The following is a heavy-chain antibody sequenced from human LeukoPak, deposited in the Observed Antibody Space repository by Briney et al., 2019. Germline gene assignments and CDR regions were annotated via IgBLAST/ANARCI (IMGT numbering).Heavy chain of an antibody. CDR1: GFTVSSNY. J-gene: IGHJ4*02. V-gene: IGHV3-53*01. D-gene: IGHD3-10*01. CDR3: ARDSVNSLWFGELFKGFDY. Sequence: PGRSLRLSCAASGFTVSSNYMSWVRQAPGKGLEWVSVIYSGGSTYYADSVKGRFTISRDNSKNSLYLQMNSLRAEDTAVYYCARDSVNSLWFGELFKGFDYWGQGTLVTVSS. CDR2: IYSGGST.